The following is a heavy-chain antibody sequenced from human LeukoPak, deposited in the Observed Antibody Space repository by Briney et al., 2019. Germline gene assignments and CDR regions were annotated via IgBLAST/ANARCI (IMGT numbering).Heavy chain of an antibody. CDR3: ARVIRTVTTWVDY. D-gene: IGHD4-17*01. V-gene: IGHV4-30-2*01. CDR2: IYHSGST. Sequence: PSETLSLTCTVSGGSISSGGYYWSWIRQPPGKGLEWIGYIYHSGSTYYNPSLKSRVTISVDRSKNQFSLKLSSVTAADTAVYYCARVIRTVTTWVDYWGQGTLVTVSS. CDR1: GGSISSGGYY. J-gene: IGHJ4*02.